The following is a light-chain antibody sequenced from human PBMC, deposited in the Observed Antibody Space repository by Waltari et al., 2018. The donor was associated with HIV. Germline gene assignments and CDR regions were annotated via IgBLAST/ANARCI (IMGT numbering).Light chain of an antibody. CDR2: AAS. Sequence: DTQMTQSPSSLYASAGDRVTITCRASQGIINYLACHQQKPGKIPKLLIYAASAFQSGVPSRFSGSGSGTDFTLVISSLQPEDVATYYCQKYNIAPLTFGGGNKVEIK. V-gene: IGKV1-27*01. CDR1: QGIINY. J-gene: IGKJ4*01. CDR3: QKYNIAPLT.